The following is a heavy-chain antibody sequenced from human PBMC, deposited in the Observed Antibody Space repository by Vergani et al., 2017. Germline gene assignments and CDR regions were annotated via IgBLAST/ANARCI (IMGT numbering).Heavy chain of an antibody. CDR2: INHSGST. Sequence: QVQLQQWGAGLLKPSETLSLTCTVSGGSLNNYYWNWIRQSPGRGLEWIGEINHSGSTTYNPALKSRVSMSVDTSKNQFSLKLSSVTAADTAVYYCARERRDGYNFRSFDYWGQGTLVTVSS. D-gene: IGHD5-24*01. J-gene: IGHJ4*02. CDR1: GGSLNNYY. CDR3: ARERRDGYNFRSFDY. V-gene: IGHV4-34*02.